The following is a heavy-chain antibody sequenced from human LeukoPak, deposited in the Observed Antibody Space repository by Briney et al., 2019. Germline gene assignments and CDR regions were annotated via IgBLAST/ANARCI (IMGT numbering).Heavy chain of an antibody. D-gene: IGHD3-3*01. CDR1: AYDFNGYY. Sequence: GASVKVSCKVVAYDFNGYYIHWVRQAPGQGLEWMGWINPNSGGTNYAQKFQGRVTMTRDTSISTAYMELSRLRSDDAAVYYCARAYYDFWSGLNNWFDPWGQGTLVTVSS. CDR2: INPNSGGT. J-gene: IGHJ5*02. V-gene: IGHV1-2*02. CDR3: ARAYYDFWSGLNNWFDP.